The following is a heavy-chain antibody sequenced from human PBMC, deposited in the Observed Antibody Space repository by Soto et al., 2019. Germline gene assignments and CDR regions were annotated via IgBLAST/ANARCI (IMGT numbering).Heavy chain of an antibody. Sequence: GGSLRLSCAVSGFYFNNYGINWVRQAPGKGLEWVSSVSKSDYTYYSDSVKGRFTISRDNAKNSVSLQMNSLRAEDTAVYYCAREDSIIIPAVSDFWGQGTLVTVSS. D-gene: IGHD2-2*01. CDR1: GFYFNNYG. CDR2: VSKSDYT. V-gene: IGHV3-21*01. J-gene: IGHJ4*02. CDR3: AREDSIIIPAVSDF.